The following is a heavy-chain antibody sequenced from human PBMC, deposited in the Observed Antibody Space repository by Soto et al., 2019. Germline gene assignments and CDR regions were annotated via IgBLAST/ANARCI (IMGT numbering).Heavy chain of an antibody. CDR2: VGGSDTDK. Sequence: WGFLRLSCAASGFTFSAYAMSWVRQAPGKGLQWVSGVGGSDTDKHYADSVRGRFTVSRDNSRNTLYLQMNSLRADDTAVYYCAKDATAVNGVWDPFDMWGQGTEVTVSS. CDR1: GFTFSAYA. D-gene: IGHD2-8*01. J-gene: IGHJ3*02. CDR3: AKDATAVNGVWDPFDM. V-gene: IGHV3-23*01.